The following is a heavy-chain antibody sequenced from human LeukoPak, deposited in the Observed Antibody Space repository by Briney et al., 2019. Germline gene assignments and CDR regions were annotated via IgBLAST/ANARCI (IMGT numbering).Heavy chain of an antibody. V-gene: IGHV1-18*01. Sequence: ASVKVSCKASGCTXTSYGISGVRQAPGQGLEWMGWISAYNGNTNYAQKLQGRVTMTTDTSTSTAYMELRSLRSDDTAVYYCAREDWTDTVVVPADPGYYYGMDVWGQGTTVTVSS. CDR3: AREDWTDTVVVPADPGYYYGMDV. D-gene: IGHD2-2*01. J-gene: IGHJ6*02. CDR1: GCTXTSYG. CDR2: ISAYNGNT.